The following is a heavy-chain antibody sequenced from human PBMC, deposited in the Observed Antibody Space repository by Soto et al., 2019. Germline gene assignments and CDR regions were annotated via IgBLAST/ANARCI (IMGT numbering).Heavy chain of an antibody. J-gene: IGHJ4*02. CDR2: IKRKIDGEAT. CDR3: TTGSAEGY. V-gene: IGHV3-15*07. CDR1: GFTFNNAW. Sequence: EVQLVESGGGLVKPGGSFRLSCAASGFTFNNAWMNWVRQAPGKGLEWVGRIKRKIDGEATDYAAPVNGRFTILRDDSKNTLHLQMNNLRIEDTAVYYCTTGSAEGYWGQGTLVTVSS.